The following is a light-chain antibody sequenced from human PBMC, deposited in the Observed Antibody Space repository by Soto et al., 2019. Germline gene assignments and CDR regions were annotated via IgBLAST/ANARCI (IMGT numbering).Light chain of an antibody. CDR1: QTGSTS. V-gene: IGKV3-20*01. CDR3: QRSGGSVS. CDR2: GET. J-gene: IGKJ4*01. Sequence: EIVLTQSPATLSLSPGERATLSCRASQTGSTSLSWYQQRPGQPPRLLIYGETFRAAGIPDRFSGGGSGTDFTLTIDRVEPEEFAVYYCQRSGGSVSFGGGTKVDIK.